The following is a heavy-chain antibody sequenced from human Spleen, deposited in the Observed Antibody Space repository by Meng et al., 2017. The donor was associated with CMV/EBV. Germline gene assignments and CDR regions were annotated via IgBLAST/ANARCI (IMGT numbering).Heavy chain of an antibody. CDR3: AGGVVVPAATHYYYYGMDV. Sequence: SVKVSCKASGGTFSIYAIRWVRQAPGQGLEWMGGIIPIFGTANYAQKFQGRVTITTDESTSTAYMELSSLRSEDTAVYYCAGGVVVPAATHYYYYGMDVWGQGTTVTVSS. V-gene: IGHV1-69*05. CDR1: GGTFSIYA. J-gene: IGHJ6*02. CDR2: IIPIFGTA. D-gene: IGHD2-2*01.